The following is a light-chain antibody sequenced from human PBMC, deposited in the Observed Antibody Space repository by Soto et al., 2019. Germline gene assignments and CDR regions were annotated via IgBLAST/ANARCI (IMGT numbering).Light chain of an antibody. CDR1: SSDVGNYNY. V-gene: IGLV2-11*01. CDR2: DVS. CDR3: CSYAGSYTWV. Sequence: QSVLTQPRSVSGSPGQSVTISRTGTSSDVGNYNYVSWYQQHPGKAPKLMIYDVSKRPSGVPDHFSGSKSGNTASLTISGLQAEDEADYYCCSYAGSYTWVFGGGTKLTVL. J-gene: IGLJ3*02.